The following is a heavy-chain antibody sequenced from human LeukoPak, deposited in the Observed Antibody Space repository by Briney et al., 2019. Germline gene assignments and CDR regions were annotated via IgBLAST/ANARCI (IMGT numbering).Heavy chain of an antibody. D-gene: IGHD3-22*01. CDR1: GGSISIYY. J-gene: IGHJ4*02. Sequence: SETLSLTCTVSGGSISIYYWSWIRQPPGKGLEWIGYIYYSGSTNYNPSLKSRVTISVDTSKNQFSLKLSSVTAADTAVYYCARGPRDYYDSSGYLDYWGQGTLVTVSS. CDR3: ARGPRDYYDSSGYLDY. CDR2: IYYSGST. V-gene: IGHV4-59*01.